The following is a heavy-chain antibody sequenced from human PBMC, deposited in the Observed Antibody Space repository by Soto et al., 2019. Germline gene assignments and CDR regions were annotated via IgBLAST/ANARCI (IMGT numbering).Heavy chain of an antibody. CDR2: IYPGDSDI. J-gene: IGHJ4*02. CDR1: GFRFTSYF. D-gene: IGHD2-2*02. V-gene: IGHV5-51*01. CDR3: AKLYGEMARNKYFES. Sequence: PGASLKISCETSGFRFTSYFIAWVRQMPGKGLEWMGIIYPGDSDIRYSPSFQGQVTISADRSIKTAYLQWSSLKASDTAMDYCAKLYGEMARNKYFESWGQGTLVTVSS.